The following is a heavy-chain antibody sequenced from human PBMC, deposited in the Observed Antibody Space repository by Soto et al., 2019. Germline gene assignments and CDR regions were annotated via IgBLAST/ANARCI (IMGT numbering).Heavy chain of an antibody. CDR1: GFTFRNHW. J-gene: IGHJ4*02. V-gene: IGHV3-7*01. D-gene: IGHD3-22*01. CDR2: IKEDGGEM. Sequence: PGGSLRLSCAGSGFTFRNHWMNWVRQAPGKGLEWVANIKEDGGEMYYVDSVKGRFTISRDNAKNSLYLQMNSLRAEDTAVYYCARVSYYYDVSGYYADYWGQGA. CDR3: ARVSYYYDVSGYYADY.